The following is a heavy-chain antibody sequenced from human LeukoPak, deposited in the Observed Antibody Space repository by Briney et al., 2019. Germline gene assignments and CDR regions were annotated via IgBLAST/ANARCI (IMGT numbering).Heavy chain of an antibody. Sequence: PGGSLSLSCATSGFTFEDHGLSWFRQLPGKGLDGVSRINWNGGRTGYSDSVKGRFTISRDDAKKSVHLQMNSLRVEDTAVYYCVRGEGRGGWFDPWGQGILVTVSS. D-gene: IGHD3-10*01. CDR1: GFTFEDHG. CDR2: INWNGGRT. V-gene: IGHV3-20*04. J-gene: IGHJ5*02. CDR3: VRGEGRGGWFDP.